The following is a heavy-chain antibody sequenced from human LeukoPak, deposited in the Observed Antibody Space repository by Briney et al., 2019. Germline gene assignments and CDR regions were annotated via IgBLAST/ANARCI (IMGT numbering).Heavy chain of an antibody. CDR3: AREGRNSGYDSDDAFDI. CDR1: GFTFSSYA. V-gene: IGHV3-30-3*01. Sequence: PGGSLRLSCAASGFTFSSYAMHWVRQAPGKGLEWVAVISYDGSNKYYADSVKGRFTISRDNSKNTLYLQMNSLRAEDTAVYYCAREGRNSGYDSDDAFDIWGQGTMVTVSS. D-gene: IGHD5-12*01. J-gene: IGHJ3*02. CDR2: ISYDGSNK.